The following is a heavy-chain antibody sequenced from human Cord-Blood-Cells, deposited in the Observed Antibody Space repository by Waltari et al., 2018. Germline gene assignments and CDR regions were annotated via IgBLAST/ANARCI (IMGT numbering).Heavy chain of an antibody. CDR1: GYSISSGYY. CDR3: ALGVIDAANSYYFDY. Sequence: QVQLQESGPGLVKPSETLSLTCAVSGYSISSGYYWGWIRQPPGKGMEWIGSNYHSGTIYSNPSLKSRVTISVDTSKNQFSLKLSSVTAADTAVYYCALGVIDAANSYYFDYWGQGTLVTVSS. D-gene: IGHD1-7*01. J-gene: IGHJ4*02. CDR2: NYHSGTI. V-gene: IGHV4-38-2*01.